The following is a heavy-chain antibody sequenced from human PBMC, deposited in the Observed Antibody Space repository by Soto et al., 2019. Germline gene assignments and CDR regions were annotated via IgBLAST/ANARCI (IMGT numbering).Heavy chain of an antibody. CDR2: IYYSGST. V-gene: IGHV4-31*03. D-gene: IGHD6-13*01. J-gene: IGHJ6*03. Sequence: SETLSLTCTVSGGSISSGGYYWSWIRQHPGKGLEWIGYIYYSGSTYYNPSLKSRVTISVDTSKNQFSLKLSSVTAADTAVYNCAREKAAAGKGGRYCYTDVWGKGTTVIV. CDR3: AREKAAAGKGGRYCYTDV. CDR1: GGSISSGGYY.